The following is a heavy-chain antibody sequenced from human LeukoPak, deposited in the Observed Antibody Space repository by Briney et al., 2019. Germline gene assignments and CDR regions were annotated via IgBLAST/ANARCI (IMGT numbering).Heavy chain of an antibody. D-gene: IGHD2-2*02. V-gene: IGHV4-39*01. Sequence: SETLSLTCTVSGGSISSSSYYWGWIRQPPGKGLEWIGSIYYSGSTYYNPSLKSRVTISVDTSKNQFSLKLSSVTAADTAVYYCARITRGYCSSTSCYTVWFDPWGQGTLVTVSS. CDR3: ARITRGYCSSTSCYTVWFDP. CDR2: IYYSGST. J-gene: IGHJ5*02. CDR1: GGSISSSSYY.